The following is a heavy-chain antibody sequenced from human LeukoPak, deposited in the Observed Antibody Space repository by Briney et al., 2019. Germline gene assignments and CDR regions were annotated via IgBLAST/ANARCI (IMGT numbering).Heavy chain of an antibody. CDR3: ARENKEGYCSGGSCYDNWFDP. D-gene: IGHD2-15*01. Sequence: SETLSLTCTVSGGSISGYYWSWIRQPAGKGLEWIGRIYTSGSTNYNPSLKSRVTMSVDTSKNQFSLKLSSVTAADTAVYYCARENKEGYCSGGSCYDNWFDPWGQGTLVTVSS. J-gene: IGHJ5*02. V-gene: IGHV4-4*07. CDR1: GGSISGYY. CDR2: IYTSGST.